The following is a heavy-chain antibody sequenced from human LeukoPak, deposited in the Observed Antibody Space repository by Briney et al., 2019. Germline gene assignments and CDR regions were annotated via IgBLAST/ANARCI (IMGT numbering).Heavy chain of an antibody. J-gene: IGHJ6*02. CDR2: IYYSGST. CDR3: ARMDGGDTYPPYQYYGMDV. D-gene: IGHD2-21*02. CDR1: GGSISSYY. V-gene: IGHV4-59*01. Sequence: SETLSLTCTVSGGSISSYYWSWIRQPPGKGLEWIGYIYYSGSTNYNPSLKSRVTISLDTSTNQFSLKLNSVTAADTARYYCARMDGGDTYPPYQYYGMDVWGQGTTVTVSS.